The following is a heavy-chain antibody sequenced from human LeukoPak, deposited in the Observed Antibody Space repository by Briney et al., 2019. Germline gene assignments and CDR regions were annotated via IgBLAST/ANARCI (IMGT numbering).Heavy chain of an antibody. J-gene: IGHJ4*02. V-gene: IGHV3-11*01. CDR3: ARKYYYDSSGHY. D-gene: IGHD3-22*01. CDR2: ISSSGSTI. Sequence: PGGSLRLSCAASGFTFTNAWMSWIRQAPGKGLEWVSYISSSGSTIYYADSVKGRFTISRDNAKNSLYLQMNSLRAEDTAVYYCARKYYYDSSGHYWGQGTLVTVSS. CDR1: GFTFTNAW.